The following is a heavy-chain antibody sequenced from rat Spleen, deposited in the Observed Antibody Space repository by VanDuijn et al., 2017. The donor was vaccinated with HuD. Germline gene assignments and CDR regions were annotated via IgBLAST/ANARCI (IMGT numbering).Heavy chain of an antibody. CDR1: GFPYNNFV. V-gene: IGHV5S13*01. J-gene: IGHJ2*01. CDR3: ATHNSGYFDY. Sequence: EVQLVESGGGSVQPGGSLKLSCAASGFPYNNFVMAWVRQAPTKGLEWVASITGGGGNTYYRDSVKGRFTISRDNAKNTLYLQMDSLRPEDTATYYCATHNSGYFDYWGQGVMVTVSS. D-gene: IGHD4-3*01. CDR2: ITGGGGNT.